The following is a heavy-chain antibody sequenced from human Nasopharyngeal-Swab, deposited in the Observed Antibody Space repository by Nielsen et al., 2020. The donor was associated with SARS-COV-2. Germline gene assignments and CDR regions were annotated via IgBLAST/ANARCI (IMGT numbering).Heavy chain of an antibody. D-gene: IGHD4-17*01. CDR1: GFTFRNYA. J-gene: IGHJ4*02. V-gene: IGHV3-23*01. CDR2: ISGLGGST. CDR3: ARTTVTTDPGDY. Sequence: LSLTCAASGFTFRNYAMSWVRQAPGKGLEWISAISGLGGSTYYADSVKGRFTISRDNSKNTLYLQMNSLRAEDTAVYFCARTTVTTDPGDYWGQGTLVTVSS.